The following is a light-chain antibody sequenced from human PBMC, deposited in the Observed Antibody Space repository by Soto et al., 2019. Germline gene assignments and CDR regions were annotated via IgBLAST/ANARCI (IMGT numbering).Light chain of an antibody. CDR2: GAS. V-gene: IGKV3-15*01. CDR3: QQYNNWRT. CDR1: QSVSSN. Sequence: EIVMTQSPATLSVSPGARAPLSCRARQSVSSNLAWYQQNPGQAPRLLIYGASTRATGIPARFSGSGSRTEFTLTISSLQSEDFAVYYCQQYNNWRTFGQGTKVDIK. J-gene: IGKJ1*01.